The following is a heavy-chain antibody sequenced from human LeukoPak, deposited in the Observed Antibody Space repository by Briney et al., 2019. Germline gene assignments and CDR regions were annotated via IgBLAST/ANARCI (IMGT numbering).Heavy chain of an antibody. J-gene: IGHJ3*02. V-gene: IGHV3-21*01. CDR2: ISSSSSYI. CDR3: ARAVYCGGDCYFPLDI. D-gene: IGHD2-21*02. CDR1: GFTFSSYS. Sequence: GGSLRLSCAASGFTFSSYSMNWVRQAPGKGLEWVSSISSSSSYIYYADSVKGRFTISRDNAKNSLYLQMSSLRAEDRAVYYCARAVYCGGDCYFPLDIWGQGTMVTVSS.